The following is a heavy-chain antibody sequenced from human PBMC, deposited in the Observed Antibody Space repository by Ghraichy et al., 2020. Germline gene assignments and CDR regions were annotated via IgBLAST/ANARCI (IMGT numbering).Heavy chain of an antibody. CDR1: GGSISSGGYY. CDR3: ARGVLSGYGQQYYFDY. J-gene: IGHJ4*02. V-gene: IGHV4-31*03. CDR2: IYYSGST. Sequence: LRLSCTVSGGSISSGGYYWSWIRQHPGKGLEWIGYIYYSGSTYYNPSLKSRVTISVDTSKNQFSLKLSSVTAADTAVYYCARGVLSGYGQQYYFDYWGQGTLVTVSS. D-gene: IGHD5-12*01.